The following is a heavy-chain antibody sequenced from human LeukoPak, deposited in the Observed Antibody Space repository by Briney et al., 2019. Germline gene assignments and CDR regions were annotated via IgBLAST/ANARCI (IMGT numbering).Heavy chain of an antibody. CDR2: ISAYNGNT. J-gene: IGHJ2*01. CDR3: ARDGPGAAAPHWYFDL. CDR1: GYTFTSYG. V-gene: IGHV1-18*01. Sequence: GASVKVSCKASGYTFTSYGISWVQQAPGQGLEWMGWISAYNGNTNYAQKLQGRVTMTTDTSTSTAYMELRSLRSDDTAVYYCARDGPGAAAPHWYFDLWGRGTLVTISS. D-gene: IGHD6-13*01.